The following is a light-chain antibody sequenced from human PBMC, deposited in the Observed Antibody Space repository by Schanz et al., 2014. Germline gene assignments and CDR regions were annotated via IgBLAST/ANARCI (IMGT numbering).Light chain of an antibody. CDR1: SSDVGGYDY. CDR2: DVS. J-gene: IGLJ1*01. V-gene: IGLV2-14*03. CDR3: SSYTNRSTPYV. Sequence: QSALTQSASVSGSLGQSITISCTGTSSDVGGYDYVSWYQQLPGKAPKLMIYDVSNRPSGVSNRFSGSKSGNTASLTISGLHAEDEDDYYCSSYTNRSTPYVFGTGTKLTVL.